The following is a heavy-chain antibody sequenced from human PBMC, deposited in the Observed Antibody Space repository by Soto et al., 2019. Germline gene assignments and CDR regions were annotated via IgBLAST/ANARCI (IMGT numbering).Heavy chain of an antibody. Sequence: GGSLRLSCAASGFTFSSYGMHWVRQAPGKGLEWVSAISGSGGSTYYADSVKGRSTISRDNSKNTLYPQMNSLRAEDTAVYYCAKDVGYSSGWYFSGSEYFQHWGQGTLVTVSS. J-gene: IGHJ1*01. CDR3: AKDVGYSSGWYFSGSEYFQH. D-gene: IGHD6-19*01. V-gene: IGHV3-23*01. CDR2: ISGSGGST. CDR1: GFTFSSYG.